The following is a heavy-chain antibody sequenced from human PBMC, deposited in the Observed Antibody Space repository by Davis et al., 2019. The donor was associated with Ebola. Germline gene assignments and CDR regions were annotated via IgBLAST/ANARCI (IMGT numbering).Heavy chain of an antibody. V-gene: IGHV4-39*07. J-gene: IGHJ6*02. CDR1: GGSISSRSYY. CDR2: IFYTGGT. CDR3: ARYSYGYSGVYYSYHGMDV. Sequence: MPSETLSLTCTVSGGSISSRSYYWGWIRQPPGKGLDWLGSIFYTGGTYFNLSLKSRVTMSVDTSENQFSLKLSSVTAADTAVYYCARYSYGYSGVYYSYHGMDVWGRGTTVAVSS. D-gene: IGHD5-18*01.